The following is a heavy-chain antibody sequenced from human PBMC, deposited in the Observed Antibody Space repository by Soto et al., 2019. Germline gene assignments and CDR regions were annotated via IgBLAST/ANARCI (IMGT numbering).Heavy chain of an antibody. D-gene: IGHD3-3*01. Sequence: GGFLGLSCAASGVTFISYSMNWVRQAPGKGLEWVSYISSSSSTIYYADSVKGRFTISRDNAKNSLYLQMNSLRAEDTAVYYCARQTYYDFWSGPNWFDPWGQGTLVTLS. CDR1: GVTFISYS. CDR2: ISSSSSTI. CDR3: ARQTYYDFWSGPNWFDP. J-gene: IGHJ5*02. V-gene: IGHV3-48*01.